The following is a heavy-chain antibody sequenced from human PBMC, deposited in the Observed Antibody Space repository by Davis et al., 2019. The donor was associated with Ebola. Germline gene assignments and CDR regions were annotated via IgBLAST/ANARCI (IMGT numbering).Heavy chain of an antibody. Sequence: ASVTVSCKASGYTFTSYGISWVRQAPGQGLEWMGWISAYNGNTNYAQKLQGRVTMTTDTSTSTTSMELRSLRSDDTAVYYCARNRRTRYCSSTSCYHYYYGMDVWGQGTTVTVSS. CDR3: ARNRRTRYCSSTSCYHYYYGMDV. D-gene: IGHD2-2*01. CDR2: ISAYNGNT. CDR1: GYTFTSYG. V-gene: IGHV1-18*01. J-gene: IGHJ6*02.